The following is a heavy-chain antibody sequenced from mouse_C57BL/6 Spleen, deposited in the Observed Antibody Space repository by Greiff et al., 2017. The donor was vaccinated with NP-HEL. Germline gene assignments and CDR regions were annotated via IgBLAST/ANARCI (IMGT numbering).Heavy chain of an antibody. CDR3: ARGIYDGYQAWFAY. J-gene: IGHJ3*01. CDR1: GYSIPSGYY. CDR2: ISYDGSN. D-gene: IGHD2-3*01. V-gene: IGHV3-6*01. Sequence: EVKLVESGPGLVKPSQSLSLTCSVTGYSIPSGYYWNWIRQFPGNKLEWMGYISYDGSNNYNPSLKNRISITRDTSKNQFFLKLNSVTTEDTATYYCARGIYDGYQAWFAYWGQGTLVTVSA.